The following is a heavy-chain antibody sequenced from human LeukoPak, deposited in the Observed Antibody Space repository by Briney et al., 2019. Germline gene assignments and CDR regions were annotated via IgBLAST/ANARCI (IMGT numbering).Heavy chain of an antibody. D-gene: IGHD3-9*01. CDR2: INHSGST. V-gene: IGHV4-34*01. Sequence: SETLSLACAVYGGSFSGYYWSWIRQPPGKGLEWIGEINHSGSTNYNPSLKSRVTISVDTSKNQFSLKLSSVTAADTAMYFCARSLRYLAWLDCFDIWGQGTVVTVSS. CDR1: GGSFSGYY. J-gene: IGHJ3*02. CDR3: ARSLRYLAWLDCFDI.